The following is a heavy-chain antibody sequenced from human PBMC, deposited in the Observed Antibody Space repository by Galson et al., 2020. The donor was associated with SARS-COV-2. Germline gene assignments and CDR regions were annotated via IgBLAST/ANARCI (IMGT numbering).Heavy chain of an antibody. D-gene: IGHD2-2*01. Sequence: SETLSLTCAVYGGSFSGYYWSWIRQPPGKGLEWIGEINHSGSTNYNPSLKSRVTISVDTSKNQFSLKLSSVTAADTAVYYCARFTGYCSSTSCIRGYYYYMDVWGKGTTVTVSS. CDR2: INHSGST. V-gene: IGHV4-34*01. J-gene: IGHJ6*03. CDR1: GGSFSGYY. CDR3: ARFTGYCSSTSCIRGYYYYMDV.